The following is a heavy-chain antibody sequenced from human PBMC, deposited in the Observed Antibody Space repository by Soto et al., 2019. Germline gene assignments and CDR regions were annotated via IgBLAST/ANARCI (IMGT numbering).Heavy chain of an antibody. CDR3: ARHSPYYYDSSGYYSYDY. D-gene: IGHD3-22*01. CDR2: IYYSGST. CDR1: GGSISSSSYY. Sequence: SETLSLTCTVSGGSISSSSYYWGWIRQPPGKGLEWIGSIYYSGSTYYNPSLKSRVTISVDTSKNQFSLKLSSVTAADTAVYYCARHSPYYYDSSGYYSYDYWGQGTLVTVSS. V-gene: IGHV4-39*01. J-gene: IGHJ4*02.